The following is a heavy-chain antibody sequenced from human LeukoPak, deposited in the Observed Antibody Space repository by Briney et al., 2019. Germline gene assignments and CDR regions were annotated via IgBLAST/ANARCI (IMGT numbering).Heavy chain of an antibody. CDR2: INHSGNT. CDR1: GGSFSGYY. J-gene: IGHJ4*02. D-gene: IGHD3-10*01. Sequence: SETLSLTCAVYGGSFSGYYWSWIRQPPGKGPEWIGEINHSGNTNYNPSLKSRVTISVDTSKNQFSLKLSSVTAADTAVYYCARSFYGSGSYNYWGQGTLVTVSS. CDR3: ARSFYGSGSYNY. V-gene: IGHV4-34*01.